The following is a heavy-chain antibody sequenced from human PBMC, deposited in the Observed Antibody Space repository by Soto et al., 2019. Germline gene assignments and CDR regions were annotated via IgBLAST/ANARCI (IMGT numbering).Heavy chain of an antibody. CDR1: GFTFGASA. CDR3: ARDYVLPWTREPLGLYYFDY. J-gene: IGHJ4*02. CDR2: IGSKGETYAT. Sequence: GSLRLSCAASGFTFGASALQWVRQASGKGLERHGRIGSKGETYATAYAASVKGRFTISRDNSKNTLYLQMNSLRAEDTAVYYCARDYVLPWTREPLGLYYFDYWGQGT. D-gene: IGHD3-16*01. V-gene: IGHV3-73*01.